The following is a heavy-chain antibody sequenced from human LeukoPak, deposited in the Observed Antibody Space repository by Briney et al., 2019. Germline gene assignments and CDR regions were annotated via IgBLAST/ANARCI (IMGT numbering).Heavy chain of an antibody. V-gene: IGHV1-46*01. CDR3: ARQAPPADAFDI. CDR1: GYTFTSYY. CDR2: INPSGGST. Sequence: ASVKVSCKASGYTFTSYYMHWVRQAPGQGLEWMGMINPSGGSTSYAQKFQGRVTVTRDMSTSTVYMELSSLRSEDTAVYYCARQAPPADAFDIWGQGTMVTVSS. J-gene: IGHJ3*02.